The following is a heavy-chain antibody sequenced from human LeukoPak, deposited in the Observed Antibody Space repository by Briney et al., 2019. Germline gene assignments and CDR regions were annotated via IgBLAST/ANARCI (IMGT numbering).Heavy chain of an antibody. CDR1: GFTFSSYA. D-gene: IGHD3-10*01. CDR2: IGGSGGST. CDR3: AKDGVWFGEQYYGMDV. J-gene: IGHJ6*02. V-gene: IGHV3-23*01. Sequence: PGGSLRLSCAASGFTFSSYAMSWVRQAPGKGLEWVSAIGGSGGSTYYADSVKGRFTISRDNSKNTLYLQMNSLRAEDTAVYYCAKDGVWFGEQYYGMDVWGQGTTVTVSS.